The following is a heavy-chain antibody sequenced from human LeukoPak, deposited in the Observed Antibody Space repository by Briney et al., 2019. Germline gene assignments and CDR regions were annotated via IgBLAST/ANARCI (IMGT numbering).Heavy chain of an antibody. CDR3: VRHGPFGSGTIGYFDY. Sequence: SETLSLTCTVSGASISSSSYYWGWIRRPPGTGLEWIGSGSYGGSTYHNPSLSSRVTISVDTSKSQFSLKLTSVTAADTAVYYCVRHGPFGSGTIGYFDYWGQGTLVTVS. CDR1: GASISSSSYY. CDR2: GSYGGST. J-gene: IGHJ4*02. D-gene: IGHD3-10*01. V-gene: IGHV4-39*01.